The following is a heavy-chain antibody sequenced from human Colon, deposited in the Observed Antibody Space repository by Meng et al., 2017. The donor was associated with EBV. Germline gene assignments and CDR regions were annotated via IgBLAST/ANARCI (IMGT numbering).Heavy chain of an antibody. CDR3: ARVSSGWDYFDY. D-gene: IGHD6-19*01. CDR2: IYYSGST. Sequence: QVQLQESGPGLVNPSQTLSLTCTVSGGSVSSGGYYWTWIRQHPGKGLEWFGHIYYSGSTFYNPSLKRRVIISIGTSKNQFSLNLRSVTAADTAVYYCARVSSGWDYFDYWGQGTLVTVSS. CDR1: GGSVSSGGYY. V-gene: IGHV4-31*03. J-gene: IGHJ4*02.